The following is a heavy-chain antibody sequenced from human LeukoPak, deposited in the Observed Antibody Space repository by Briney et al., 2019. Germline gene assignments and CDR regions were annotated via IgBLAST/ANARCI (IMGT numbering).Heavy chain of an antibody. CDR1: GFTFSSYW. V-gene: IGHV3-7*01. J-gene: IGHJ4*02. CDR2: IKQDGSAK. D-gene: IGHD6-6*01. Sequence: GGSLRLSCAASGFTFSSYWMRWVRHAPGKGLEWVANIKQDGSAKFYVDSVKGRFTISRDNAKNTLYLQMNSLRAEDTAIYHCARVSSYSSSSGSLCDYWGQGTRVTVSS. CDR3: ARVSSYSSSSGSLCDY.